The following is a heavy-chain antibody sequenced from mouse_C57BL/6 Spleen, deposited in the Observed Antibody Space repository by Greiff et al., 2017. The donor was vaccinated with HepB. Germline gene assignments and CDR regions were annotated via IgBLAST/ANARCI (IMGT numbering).Heavy chain of an antibody. V-gene: IGHV5-16*01. D-gene: IGHD3-3*01. J-gene: IGHJ4*01. Sequence: EVMLVESEGGLVQPGSSMKLSCTASGFTFSDYYMAWVRQVPEKGLEWVANINYDGSSTYYLDSLKSRFIISRDNAKNILYLQMSSLKSEDTATYYCARERNILGAMDYWGKGTSVTVSS. CDR1: GFTFSDYY. CDR3: ARERNILGAMDY. CDR2: INYDGSST.